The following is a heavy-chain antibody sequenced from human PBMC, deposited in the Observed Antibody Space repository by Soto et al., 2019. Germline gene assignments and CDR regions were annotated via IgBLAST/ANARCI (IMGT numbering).Heavy chain of an antibody. J-gene: IGHJ3*02. Sequence: PGESLKISCKGSGYSFTSYWIGWVRQMPGKGLEWMGIIYPGDSDTRYSPSFQGQVTISADKSISTAYLQWSSRKASDTARYYWARQISSGWYDAFDIWGQGTRVTVSS. CDR1: GYSFTSYW. CDR2: IYPGDSDT. CDR3: ARQISSGWYDAFDI. D-gene: IGHD6-19*01. V-gene: IGHV5-51*01.